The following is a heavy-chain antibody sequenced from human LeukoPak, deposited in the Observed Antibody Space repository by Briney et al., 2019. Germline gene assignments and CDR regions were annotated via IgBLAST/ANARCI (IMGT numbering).Heavy chain of an antibody. J-gene: IGHJ6*03. CDR3: ARVVYGSGSYYPNYYYYYMDV. V-gene: IGHV4-34*01. CDR1: GGSFSGYY. CDR2: INHSGST. D-gene: IGHD3-10*01. Sequence: SETLSLTCAVYGGSFSGYYWSWIRQPPGKGLEWIGEINHSGSTNYNPSLKSRVTISVDTSKNQFSLKLSSVTAADTAVYYCARVVYGSGSYYPNYYYYYMDVWGKGTTVTVSS.